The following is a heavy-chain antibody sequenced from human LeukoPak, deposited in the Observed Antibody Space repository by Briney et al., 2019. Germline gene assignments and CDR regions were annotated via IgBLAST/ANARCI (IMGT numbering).Heavy chain of an antibody. CDR2: IDSDGSRI. CDR1: GFTFSTSW. V-gene: IGHV3-74*03. D-gene: IGHD3-10*02. Sequence: GGSLRLSCEGSGFTFSTSWMHWVRQAPGKGLVWVSRIDSDGSRITYADSVKGRFTISRDNAKNSLYLQMNSLRAEDTAVYYCAELGITMIGGVWGKGTTVTISS. CDR3: AELGITMIGGV. J-gene: IGHJ6*04.